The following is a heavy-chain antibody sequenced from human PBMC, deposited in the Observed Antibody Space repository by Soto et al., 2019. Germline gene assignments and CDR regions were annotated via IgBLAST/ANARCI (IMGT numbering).Heavy chain of an antibody. CDR3: ARVKGKLWMKIDY. J-gene: IGHJ4*02. V-gene: IGHV4-61*01. Sequence: SETLSLTCTVSGGSISSSSYYWSWIRQPPGKGLEWIGYIYYSGSTNYNPSLKSRVTISVDTSKNQFSLKLSSVTAADTAVYYCARVKGKLWMKIDYWGQGTLVTVSS. CDR1: GGSISSSSYY. D-gene: IGHD5-18*01. CDR2: IYYSGST.